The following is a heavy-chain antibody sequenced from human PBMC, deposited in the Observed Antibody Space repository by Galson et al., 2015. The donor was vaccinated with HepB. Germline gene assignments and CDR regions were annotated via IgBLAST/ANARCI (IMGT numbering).Heavy chain of an antibody. J-gene: IGHJ6*02. V-gene: IGHV3-30*18. D-gene: IGHD5-24*01. Sequence: SLRLSCAASGFTFSSYGMHWVRQAPGKGLEWVAVISYDGGNKYYADSVKGRFTISRDNSKNTLYLQMNSLRAEDTAVYYCAKTRWGVTGDYYGMDVWGQGTTVTVSS. CDR1: GFTFSSYG. CDR2: ISYDGGNK. CDR3: AKTRWGVTGDYYGMDV.